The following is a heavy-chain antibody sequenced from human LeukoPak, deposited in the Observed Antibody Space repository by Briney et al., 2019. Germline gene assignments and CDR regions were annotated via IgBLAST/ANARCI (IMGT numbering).Heavy chain of an antibody. CDR1: GYSISSGYY. CDR2: IYHSGST. J-gene: IGHJ3*02. Sequence: SETLSLTCTVSGYSISSGYYWGWIRQPPGKGLEWIGSIYHSGSTDYNPSLKSRVTISVDRSNNQFSLKVTSVTAADTAVYYCARGYSSGYEDIWGQGTMVTVSS. CDR3: ARGYSSGYEDI. D-gene: IGHD3-22*01. V-gene: IGHV4-38-2*02.